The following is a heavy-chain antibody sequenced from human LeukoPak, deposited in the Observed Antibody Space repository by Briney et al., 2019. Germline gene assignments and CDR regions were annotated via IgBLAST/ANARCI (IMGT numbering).Heavy chain of an antibody. CDR2: ISYDGSNK. V-gene: IGHV3-30*04. CDR1: GFTFSNYA. Sequence: PGGSLRLSCAASGFTFSNYALHWVRQAPGKGLEWVAIISYDGSNKNYADSVKGRFTISRDNSKNTLYLQMNSLRPEDSAVYYCASDSGYDHHGLFDYWGQGTLVTVSS. CDR3: ASDSGYDHHGLFDY. J-gene: IGHJ4*02. D-gene: IGHD5-12*01.